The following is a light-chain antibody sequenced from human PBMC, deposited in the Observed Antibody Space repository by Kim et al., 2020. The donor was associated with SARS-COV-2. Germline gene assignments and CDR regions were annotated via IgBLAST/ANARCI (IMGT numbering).Light chain of an antibody. J-gene: IGLJ3*02. CDR2: EDD. CDR1: SGTIASNF. Sequence: KTVTISCGRSSGTIASNFVQWYQQRPGSSPTTVIYEDDQRPSGVPDRFSGSIDSSSNSASLTISGLKTEDEADYYCQSYDSSNQRVFGGGTQLTVL. V-gene: IGLV6-57*01. CDR3: QSYDSSNQRV.